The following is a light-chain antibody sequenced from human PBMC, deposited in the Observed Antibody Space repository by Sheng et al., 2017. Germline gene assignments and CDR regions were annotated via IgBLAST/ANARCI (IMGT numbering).Light chain of an antibody. CDR2: AAS. V-gene: IGKV1-39*01. Sequence: DIEMTQSPSSLSASPGDRITITCRASQSIGSYLNWYQQRPGKAPKLLVYAASALHSGVPSRFSGSGSGTDFTLTISSLQPEDFATYYCQQTYSTLSITFCQGTRLEIK. J-gene: IGKJ5*01. CDR1: QSIGSY. CDR3: QQTYSTLSIT.